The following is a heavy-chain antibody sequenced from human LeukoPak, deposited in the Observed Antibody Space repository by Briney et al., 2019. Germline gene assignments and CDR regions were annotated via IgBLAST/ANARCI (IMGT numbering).Heavy chain of an antibody. J-gene: IGHJ5*02. CDR3: ARGRDYDILTGYPRENWFDP. CDR1: GGSFSGYY. D-gene: IGHD3-9*01. CDR2: INHSGST. V-gene: IGHV4-34*01. Sequence: SETLSLTCAVYGGSFSGYYWSWIRQPPGKGLEWIGEINHSGSTNYNPSLKSRVTISVDTSKNQFSLKLSSVTAADTAVYYCARGRDYDILTGYPRENWFDPWGQGTLVTVSS.